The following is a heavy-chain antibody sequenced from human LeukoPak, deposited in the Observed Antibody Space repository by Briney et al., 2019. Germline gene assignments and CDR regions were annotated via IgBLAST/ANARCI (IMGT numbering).Heavy chain of an antibody. CDR3: ATGWATGSSWSFDY. CDR1: GYTFTSFG. CDR2: ISAYNRNT. D-gene: IGHD6-13*01. Sequence: ASVKVSCKASGYTFTSFGISWVRQAPGQGLEWMGWISAYNRNTNYAQKIQGRVTMTEDTSTDTAYMELSSLRSEDTAVYYCATGWATGSSWSFDYWGQGTLVTVSS. J-gene: IGHJ4*02. V-gene: IGHV1-18*01.